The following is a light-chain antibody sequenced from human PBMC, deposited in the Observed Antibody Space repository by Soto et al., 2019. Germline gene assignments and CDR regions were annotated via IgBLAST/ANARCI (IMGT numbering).Light chain of an antibody. J-gene: IGKJ1*01. V-gene: IGKV3-20*01. CDR3: QQYGSSPTWT. CDR2: GAS. CDR1: QSVSSNY. Sequence: ESVLTQSPGTLSLSPGERATLSCRASQSVSSNYLAWYQQKPGQAPRLLIYGASTRATGIPDRLSGSGSGTDFPLTISRLEPEDSAVYYCQQYGSSPTWTFGQGTKVEIK.